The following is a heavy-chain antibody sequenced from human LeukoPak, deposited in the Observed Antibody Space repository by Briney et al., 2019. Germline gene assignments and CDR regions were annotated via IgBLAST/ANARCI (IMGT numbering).Heavy chain of an antibody. CDR2: IYYSGST. Sequence: SETLSLTCTVSGGSVSSGSYYWSWIRQPPGKGLEWIGYIYYSGSTNYNPSLKSRVTISVDTSKNQFSLKLSSVTAADTAVYYCARDSGGYSLMSFGYWGQGTLVTVSS. J-gene: IGHJ4*02. CDR1: GGSVSSGSYY. D-gene: IGHD1-26*01. CDR3: ARDSGGYSLMSFGY. V-gene: IGHV4-61*01.